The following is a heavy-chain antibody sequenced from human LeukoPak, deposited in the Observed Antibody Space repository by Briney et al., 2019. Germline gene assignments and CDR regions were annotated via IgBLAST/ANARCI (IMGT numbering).Heavy chain of an antibody. CDR2: IKQDGSEK. D-gene: IGHD2-2*01. Sequence: GGSLRPSCAAPGFTFSSYWMSWVRRAPGKGLEWVANIKQDGSEKYYVDSVKGRFTISRDNAKNSLYLQMNSLRAEDTAVYYCARRHQLDYWGQGTLVTVSS. V-gene: IGHV3-7*01. CDR1: GFTFSSYW. CDR3: ARRHQLDY. J-gene: IGHJ4*02.